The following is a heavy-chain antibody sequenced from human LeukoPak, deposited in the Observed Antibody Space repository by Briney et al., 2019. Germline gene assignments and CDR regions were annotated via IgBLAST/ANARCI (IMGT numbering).Heavy chain of an antibody. J-gene: IGHJ5*02. CDR3: ARESWGGWFDP. CDR1: GGTFSSYA. V-gene: IGHV1-69*05. D-gene: IGHD3-16*01. Sequence: ASVKVSCKASGGTFSSYAISWVRQAPGQGLEWMGGIIPIFGTANYAQKFQGRVTMTRDMSTSTVYMELSSLRSEDTAVYYCARESWGGWFDPWGQGTLVTVSS. CDR2: IIPIFGTA.